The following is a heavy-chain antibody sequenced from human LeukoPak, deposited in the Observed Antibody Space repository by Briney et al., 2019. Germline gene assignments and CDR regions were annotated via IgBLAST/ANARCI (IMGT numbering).Heavy chain of an antibody. CDR1: GFTFSSYA. Sequence: QPGGSLRLSCAASGFTFSSYAMSWVRQAPGKGLEWVSAISGSGGSTYSADSVKGRFTISRDNSKNTLYLQMNSLRAEDTAVYYCAKGKSSGWYVWFDPWGQGTLVTVSS. V-gene: IGHV3-23*01. D-gene: IGHD6-19*01. CDR3: AKGKSSGWYVWFDP. CDR2: ISGSGGST. J-gene: IGHJ5*02.